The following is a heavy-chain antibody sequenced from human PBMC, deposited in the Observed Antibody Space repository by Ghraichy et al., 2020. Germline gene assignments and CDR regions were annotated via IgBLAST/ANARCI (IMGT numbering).Heavy chain of an antibody. J-gene: IGHJ4*02. Sequence: SETLSLTCTVSGVSITSYYWSWIRQPPGRSLEWIGYMFSSGRSNYNPSLESRVSISIDTSKRQLSLKLTSVTAADTAVYYCARVRRMTVFGAVTAPDSWGQGIRVTVSA. CDR1: GVSITSYY. V-gene: IGHV4-59*01. D-gene: IGHD3-3*01. CDR3: ARVRRMTVFGAVTAPDS. CDR2: MFSSGRS.